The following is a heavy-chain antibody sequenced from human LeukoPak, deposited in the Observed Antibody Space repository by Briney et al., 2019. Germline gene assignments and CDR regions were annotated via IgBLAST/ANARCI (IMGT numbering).Heavy chain of an antibody. CDR1: GGSISSSIYY. CDR3: ARHSAVSSYESKGPFGY. CDR2: LYYSGRS. D-gene: IGHD3-22*01. Sequence: SETLSLTCAVSGGSISSSIYYWGWIRQSPGKGLEWIGSLYYSGRSYYNPSLRSRLTISVDTSRNLLSLNLRSVTAADTGVYYCARHSAVSSYESKGPFGYWGQGALVTVSS. V-gene: IGHV4-39*01. J-gene: IGHJ4*02.